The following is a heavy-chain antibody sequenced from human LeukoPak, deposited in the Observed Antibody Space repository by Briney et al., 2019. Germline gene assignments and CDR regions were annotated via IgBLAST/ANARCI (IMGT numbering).Heavy chain of an antibody. D-gene: IGHD5-12*01. CDR2: ISDSGKTK. CDR1: GFTFSSSE. CDR3: ARDYSGWSLDP. V-gene: IGHV3-48*03. Sequence: GGSLRLSCAASGFTFSSSEMNWVRQAPGKGLEWVSYISDSGKTKYYADSVKGRFTISRDNAKNSLYLQMNSLRAENTAVYYCARDYSGWSLDPWGQGTLVTVSS. J-gene: IGHJ5*02.